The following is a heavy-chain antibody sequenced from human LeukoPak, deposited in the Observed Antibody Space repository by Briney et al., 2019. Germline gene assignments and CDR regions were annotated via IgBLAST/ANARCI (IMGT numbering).Heavy chain of an antibody. CDR3: ARDFCSSTSCYVMGDY. J-gene: IGHJ4*02. Sequence: ASVKVSCKASGYTFTGYYMHWVRRAPGQGLEWMGRINPNSGGTNYAQKFQGRVTMTRDTSISTAYMELSRLRSDDTAVYYCARDFCSSTSCYVMGDYWGQGTLVTVSS. D-gene: IGHD2-2*01. V-gene: IGHV1-2*06. CDR1: GYTFTGYY. CDR2: INPNSGGT.